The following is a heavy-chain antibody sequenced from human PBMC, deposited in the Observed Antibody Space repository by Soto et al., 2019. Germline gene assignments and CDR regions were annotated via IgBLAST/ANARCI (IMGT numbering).Heavy chain of an antibody. Sequence: GGSLGLSCAASGFTFSSYWMHWVRQAPGKGLVWVSRINSDGSSTSYADSVKGRFTISRDNSKNTLNLQMNGLRAEDTAVYFCARDDDRYDVLTAFYFDQWGQG. CDR2: INSDGSST. D-gene: IGHD3-9*01. CDR3: ARDDDRYDVLTAFYFDQ. V-gene: IGHV3-74*01. CDR1: GFTFSSYW. J-gene: IGHJ4*02.